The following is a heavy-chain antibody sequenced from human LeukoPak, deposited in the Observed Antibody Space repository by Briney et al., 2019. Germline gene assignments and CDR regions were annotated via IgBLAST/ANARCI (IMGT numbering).Heavy chain of an antibody. Sequence: ASVKVSCKASGGTFSSYAISWVRQAPGQGLEWMGWISAYNGNTNYAQKLQGRVTMTTDTSTSTAYMELRSLRSDDTAVYYCARDMVRGVKSFDYWGQGTLVTVSS. D-gene: IGHD3-10*01. J-gene: IGHJ4*02. CDR2: ISAYNGNT. CDR3: ARDMVRGVKSFDY. V-gene: IGHV1-18*01. CDR1: GGTFSSYA.